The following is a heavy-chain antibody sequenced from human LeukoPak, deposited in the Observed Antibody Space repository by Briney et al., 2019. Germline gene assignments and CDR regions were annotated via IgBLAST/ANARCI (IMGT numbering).Heavy chain of an antibody. D-gene: IGHD6-19*01. CDR2: IYYTGST. V-gene: IGHV4-59*01. CDR3: ARRGSRGWYFFDF. CDR1: GGSFSGYY. Sequence: SETLSLTCTVSGGSFSGYYWSWIRQPPGKGLEWLCFIYYTGSTDYNPSLKSRVTISVDTSNNQFSLELSSVTAADTAVYYCARRGSRGWYFFDFWGQGTLVTVSS. J-gene: IGHJ4*02.